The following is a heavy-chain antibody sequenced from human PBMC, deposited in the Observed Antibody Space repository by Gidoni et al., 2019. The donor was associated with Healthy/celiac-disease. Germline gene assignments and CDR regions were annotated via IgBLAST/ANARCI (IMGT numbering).Heavy chain of an antibody. CDR2: INHSGST. V-gene: IGHV4-34*01. CDR3: ARDYGGNSDY. CDR1: GGSFSGYY. Sequence: HVQLQQWGAGLLKPSETLSLTCAVYGGSFSGYYWSWIRQPPGKGLEWIGEINHSGSTNYNPSLKSRVTISVDTSKNQFSLKLSSVTAADTAVYYCARDYGGNSDYWGQGTLVTVSS. D-gene: IGHD4-17*01. J-gene: IGHJ4*02.